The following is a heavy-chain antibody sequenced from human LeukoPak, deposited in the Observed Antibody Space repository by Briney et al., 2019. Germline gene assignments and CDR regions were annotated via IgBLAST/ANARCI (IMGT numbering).Heavy chain of an antibody. CDR1: GFTFSSFA. J-gene: IGHJ4*02. CDR3: AKDLAVAGD. Sequence: PGGSLRLSCAASGFTFSSFAMSWVRQAPGKGLEWVSTISDTGGSTYYADSVKGRFTISRDISKNTLYLQMNSLRAEDTAVYYCAKDLAVAGDWGQGTLVTVSS. CDR2: ISDTGGST. V-gene: IGHV3-23*01. D-gene: IGHD6-19*01.